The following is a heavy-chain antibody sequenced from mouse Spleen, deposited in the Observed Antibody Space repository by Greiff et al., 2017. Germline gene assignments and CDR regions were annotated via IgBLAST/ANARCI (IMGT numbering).Heavy chain of an antibody. Sequence: QVQLKQSGPGLVAPSQSLSITCTISGFSLTSYGVHWVRQPPGKGLEWLVVIWSDGSTTYNSALKSRLSISKDNSKSQVFLKMNSLQTDDTAMYYCARHGWDYYAMDYWGQGTSVTVSS. D-gene: IGHD3-3*01. CDR3: ARHGWDYYAMDY. CDR1: GFSLTSYG. J-gene: IGHJ4*01. CDR2: IWSDGST. V-gene: IGHV2-6-1*01.